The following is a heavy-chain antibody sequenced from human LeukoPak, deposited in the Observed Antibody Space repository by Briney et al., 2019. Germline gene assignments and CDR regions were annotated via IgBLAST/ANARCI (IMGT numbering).Heavy chain of an antibody. D-gene: IGHD6-13*01. V-gene: IGHV1-24*01. CDR1: GYTLTELS. CDR3: ATVSHGSSWPYYFDY. J-gene: IGHJ4*02. CDR2: FDPEDGET. Sequence: GASVKVSCKVSGYTLTELSMHWVRQAPGKGLEWMGGFDPEDGETIYAQKFQGRVTMTEDTSTDTACMELSSLRSEDTAVYYCATVSHGSSWPYYFDYWGQGTLVTVSS.